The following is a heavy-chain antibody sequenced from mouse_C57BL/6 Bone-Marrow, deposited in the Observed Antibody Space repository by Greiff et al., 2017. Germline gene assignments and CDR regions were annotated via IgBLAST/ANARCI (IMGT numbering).Heavy chain of an antibody. CDR1: GYTFTSYW. CDR2: IDPSDSYT. D-gene: IGHD3-2*02. CDR3: AREQLRLRDAMDY. J-gene: IGHJ4*01. Sequence: VQLQQPGAELVMPGASVKLSCKASGYTFTSYWMHWVKQRPGQGLEWIGEIDPSDSYTNYNQKFKGKSTLTVDKSSSTAYMQLSSLTSEDSAVYYCAREQLRLRDAMDYWGQGTSVTGSS. V-gene: IGHV1-69*01.